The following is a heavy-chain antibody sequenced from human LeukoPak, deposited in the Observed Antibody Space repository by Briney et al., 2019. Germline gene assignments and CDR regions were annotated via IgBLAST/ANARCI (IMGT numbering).Heavy chain of an antibody. Sequence: PGGSLRLSCAASGFTFSSYWMHLVRQAPGEGLVWVARITSDGSSTSHADSVKGRFTISRDNAQNTLYLQMNSLRAEDTAVYYCARDYAVGESFDIWGQGTLVTVSS. V-gene: IGHV3-74*01. D-gene: IGHD3-16*01. CDR3: ARDYAVGESFDI. J-gene: IGHJ3*02. CDR1: GFTFSSYW. CDR2: ITSDGSST.